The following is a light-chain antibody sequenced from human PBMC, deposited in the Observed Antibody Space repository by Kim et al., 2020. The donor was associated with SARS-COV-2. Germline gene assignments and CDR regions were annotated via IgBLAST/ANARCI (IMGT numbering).Light chain of an antibody. J-gene: IGKJ4*01. CDR1: QSISSY. CDR2: AAS. V-gene: IGKV1-39*01. Sequence: DIQMTQSPSSLSASVGDRVTITCRASQSISSYLNWYQQKPGKAPKLLIYAASSLQSGVPSRFSGSGSGTDFTLTFSSLQPEDLATYYCQQSYSTPLTFGGGTKLEI. CDR3: QQSYSTPLT.